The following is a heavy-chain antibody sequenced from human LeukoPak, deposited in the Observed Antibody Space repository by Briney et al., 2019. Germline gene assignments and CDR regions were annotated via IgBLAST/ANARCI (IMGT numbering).Heavy chain of an antibody. CDR3: ARDPPIAAAGTVGYYYYYGMDV. CDR1: GYTLTSYY. D-gene: IGHD6-13*01. CDR2: INPSGGST. V-gene: IGHV1-46*01. J-gene: IGHJ6*02. Sequence: ASVKVSCKASGYTLTSYYMHWVRQAPGQGLEWMGIINPSGGSTSYAQKFQGRVTMTRDTSTSTVYMELSSLRSEDTAVYYCARDPPIAAAGTVGYYYYYGMDVWGQGTTVTVSS.